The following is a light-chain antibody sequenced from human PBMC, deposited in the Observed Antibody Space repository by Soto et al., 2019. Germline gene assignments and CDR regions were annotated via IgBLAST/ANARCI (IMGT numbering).Light chain of an antibody. Sequence: DVVMTQSPLSLPVTLGQPASISCRSSQSLAYSDGNTYLNWFQQRPGQSPRRLIYKVSNGDSGVPDRFTGSGSGTDFTLKISRVEAEDVGVYYCMQGTHWPPYTFGQGIKLEIK. J-gene: IGKJ2*01. CDR1: QSLAYSDGNTY. CDR2: KVS. V-gene: IGKV2-30*01. CDR3: MQGTHWPPYT.